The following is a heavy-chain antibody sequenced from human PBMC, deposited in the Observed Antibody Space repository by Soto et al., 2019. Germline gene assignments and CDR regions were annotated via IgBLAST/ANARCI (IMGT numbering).Heavy chain of an antibody. CDR3: ARGYCSGGSPPPDCGMDV. D-gene: IGHD2-15*01. J-gene: IGHJ6*02. V-gene: IGHV4-4*02. Sequence: QVQLQESGPGLVKPSGTLSLTCAVSGGSISSSNWWSWVRQPPGKGLEWIGEIYHSGSTNYNPSLKGRVPLSVDKSKNQFSLKLSSVTAADTAVYYCARGYCSGGSPPPDCGMDVWGQGTTVTVSS. CDR2: IYHSGST. CDR1: GGSISSSNW.